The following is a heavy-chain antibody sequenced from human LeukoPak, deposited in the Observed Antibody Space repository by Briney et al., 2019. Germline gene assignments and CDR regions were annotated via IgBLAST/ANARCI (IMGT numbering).Heavy chain of an antibody. V-gene: IGHV4-59*12. Sequence: SETLSLTCAVSGGSISSFYWSWIRQPPGKGLEWIGYIYYSGSANYNPSLKSRVTISVDTSKNQFSLKLSSVTAADTAVYYCAGTYCSGGSCYSNSYYFDYWGQGTLVTVSS. D-gene: IGHD2-15*01. J-gene: IGHJ4*02. CDR3: AGTYCSGGSCYSNSYYFDY. CDR2: IYYSGSA. CDR1: GGSISSFY.